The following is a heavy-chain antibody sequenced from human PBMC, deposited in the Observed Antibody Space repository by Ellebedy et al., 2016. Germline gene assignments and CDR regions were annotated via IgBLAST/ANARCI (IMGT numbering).Heavy chain of an antibody. Sequence: SETLSLTCNVSGCPMISSNYYLGCIRQTPGKGLAWLGSIDYTGSTSYNPSLKSRVIMSAQMSKNHFSLKLSSVTAADTAVYYCALHLRLKYFDYWGQGTLVTVSS. CDR1: GCPMISSNYY. V-gene: IGHV4-39*02. CDR2: IDYTGST. J-gene: IGHJ4*02. D-gene: IGHD5-24*01. CDR3: ALHLRLKYFDY.